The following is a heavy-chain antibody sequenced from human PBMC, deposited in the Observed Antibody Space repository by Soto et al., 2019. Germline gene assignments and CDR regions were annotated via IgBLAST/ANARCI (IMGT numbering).Heavy chain of an antibody. Sequence: QVQLVQSGGGVVQPGRSLRLSCAASGFTFSNSAMHWVRQAPGKGLEWVALISYDGRETYYADSVKGRFTVSRDNSKDTVFLQMNSLRVDDTSIYYCAKPTLRWIYYAMAVWGQGTTVTVSS. V-gene: IGHV3-30-3*01. CDR3: AKPTLRWIYYAMAV. CDR2: ISYDGRET. D-gene: IGHD5-12*01. CDR1: GFTFSNSA. J-gene: IGHJ6*02.